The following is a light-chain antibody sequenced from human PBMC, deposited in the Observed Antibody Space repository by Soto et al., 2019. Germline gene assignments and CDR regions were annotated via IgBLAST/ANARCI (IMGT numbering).Light chain of an antibody. Sequence: DIQMTQSPSTLSASVGDRVTITCRASQSINSWLAWYQQKPGKAPKLLIYDASTLESGVPSRFSGSGSGTEFTLTISSLQPDDFATYDCQQYNSYRAFGQGTKVEIK. CDR1: QSINSW. V-gene: IGKV1-5*01. CDR2: DAS. J-gene: IGKJ1*01. CDR3: QQYNSYRA.